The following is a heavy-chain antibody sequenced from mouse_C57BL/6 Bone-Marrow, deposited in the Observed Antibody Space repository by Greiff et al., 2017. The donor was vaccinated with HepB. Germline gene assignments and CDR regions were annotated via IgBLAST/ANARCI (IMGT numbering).Heavy chain of an antibody. D-gene: IGHD2-14*01. Sequence: EVKLVESGGDLVKPGGSLKLSCAASGFTFSSYGMSWVRQTPDKRLEWVATISSGGSYTYYPDSVKGRFTISRDNAKNTLYLQMSSLKSEDTAMYYCARQGVRFAYWGQGTLVTVSA. CDR3: ARQGVRFAY. J-gene: IGHJ3*01. V-gene: IGHV5-6*01. CDR1: GFTFSSYG. CDR2: ISSGGSYT.